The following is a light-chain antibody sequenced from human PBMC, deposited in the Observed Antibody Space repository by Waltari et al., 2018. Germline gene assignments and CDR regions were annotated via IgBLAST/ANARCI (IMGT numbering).Light chain of an antibody. V-gene: IGKV3-20*01. J-gene: IGKJ1*01. CDR1: QSVSRS. CDR3: QHYWRVPVR. CDR2: GAS. Sequence: EIVLTQSPGTLSLSLGERATVPCRARQSVSRSLAWYQQKPGQAPRLLIYGASTRATGIPDRFSGSGSGTDFSLTISRLEPDDFAVYYCQHYWRVPVRFGQGTTVEI.